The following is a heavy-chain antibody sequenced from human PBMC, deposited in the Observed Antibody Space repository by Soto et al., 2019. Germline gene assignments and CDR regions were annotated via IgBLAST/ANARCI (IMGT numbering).Heavy chain of an antibody. V-gene: IGHV4-39*01. D-gene: IGHD6-13*01. Sequence: LETLSLTCTVSGGSISSSSYYWGWIRQPPGKGLEWIGSIYYSGSTYYNPSLKSRVTKSVDTSKNQFSLKLSSVTAADTAVYYCARQFGGRIAAAGTIGRSNYYYYMDVWGKGTTVTVSS. CDR1: GGSISSSSYY. CDR3: ARQFGGRIAAAGTIGRSNYYYYMDV. CDR2: IYYSGST. J-gene: IGHJ6*03.